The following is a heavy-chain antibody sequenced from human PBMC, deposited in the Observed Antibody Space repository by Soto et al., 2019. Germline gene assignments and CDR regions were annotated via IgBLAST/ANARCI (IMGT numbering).Heavy chain of an antibody. CDR2: IYYSGST. CDR1: GGSISSSSYY. Sequence: SETLSLTXTVSGGSISSSSYYWGWIRQPPGKGLEWIGIIYYSGSTYYNPSVKSRVTISVDTCKNQFSLKLNSVTAADTAMYYCARGSRVKIPAATGRDYYCHGLDVWAQGTAVTVSS. J-gene: IGHJ6*02. D-gene: IGHD1-26*01. V-gene: IGHV4-39*07. CDR3: ARGSRVKIPAATGRDYYCHGLDV.